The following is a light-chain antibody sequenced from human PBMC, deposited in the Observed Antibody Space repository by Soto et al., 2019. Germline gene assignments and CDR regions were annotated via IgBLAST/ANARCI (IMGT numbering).Light chain of an antibody. J-gene: IGKJ1*01. V-gene: IGKV3-15*01. CDR1: QSVSNN. CDR2: GAS. Sequence: EIVLTQSPATLSLSPGERATLSCRASQSVSNNYLAWYQHKPGQAPRLLIYGASTRATGIPARFSGSGSGTEFTLTISSLQSEDFAVYYCQQYNNWPWTFGQGTKVDIK. CDR3: QQYNNWPWT.